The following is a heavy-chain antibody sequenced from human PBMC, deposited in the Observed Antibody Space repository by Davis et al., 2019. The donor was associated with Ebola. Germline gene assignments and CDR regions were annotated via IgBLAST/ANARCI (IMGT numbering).Heavy chain of an antibody. CDR3: ARKKGDY. J-gene: IGHJ4*02. CDR1: GFMFSSSA. Sequence: GGSLRLSCAASGFMFSSSAMHWVRQAPGKGLEWVSIISDDGNTLYYGDSVKGRFTISRDNSKNTLYLQMNNLRNEDSAVYYCARKKGDYWGQGTLVTVSS. V-gene: IGHV3-30-3*01. CDR2: ISDDGNTL.